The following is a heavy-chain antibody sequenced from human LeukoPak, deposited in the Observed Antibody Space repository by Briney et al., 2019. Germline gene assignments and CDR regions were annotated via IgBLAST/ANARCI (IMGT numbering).Heavy chain of an antibody. J-gene: IGHJ3*02. CDR2: ISYDGSNK. CDR1: GFTFSSYG. Sequence: GGSLRLSGAASGFTFSSYGMHWVRQAPGKGLEWVAVISYDGSNKYYADSVKGRFTISRDNSKNTLYLQMNSLRAEDTAVYYCARENWQDAFDIWGQGTMVTVSS. CDR3: ARENWQDAFDI. V-gene: IGHV3-30*03.